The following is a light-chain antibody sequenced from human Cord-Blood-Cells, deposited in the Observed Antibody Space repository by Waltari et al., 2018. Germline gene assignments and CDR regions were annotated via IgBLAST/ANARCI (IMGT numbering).Light chain of an antibody. Sequence: QSALTQPASVSGSPGQSITISCTGPSSDVGGYNSVSWYQQHPGNAPKLMIYEVSNRPSGVSNRFSGSKSGNTASLTISGLQAEDEADYYCSSYTSSSTLVVFGGGTKLTVL. CDR3: SSYTSSSTLVV. CDR1: SSDVGGYNS. V-gene: IGLV2-14*01. CDR2: EVS. J-gene: IGLJ2*01.